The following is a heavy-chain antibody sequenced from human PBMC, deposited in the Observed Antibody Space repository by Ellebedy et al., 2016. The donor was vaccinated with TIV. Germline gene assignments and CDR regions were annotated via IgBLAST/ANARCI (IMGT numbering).Heavy chain of an antibody. V-gene: IGHV3-7*01. CDR1: GFSFRSYW. D-gene: IGHD4-17*01. CDR3: ATDGSYGDYLSPTHAFVI. CDR2: IKQDGSEK. J-gene: IGHJ3*02. Sequence: GGSLRLSCGASGFSFRSYWMTWVRQAPGKGLEWVANIKQDGSEKYYVDSVKGRFTISRDNAKNSLYLHLNSLRAEDTAMYYRATDGSYGDYLSPTHAFVIWGQGTMVTVSS.